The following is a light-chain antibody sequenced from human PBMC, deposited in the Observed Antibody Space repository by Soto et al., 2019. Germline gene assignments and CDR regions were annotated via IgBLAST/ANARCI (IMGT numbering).Light chain of an antibody. CDR2: EGS. CDR3: CSYALSSSYV. V-gene: IGLV2-23*01. Sequence: QSALTQPASVSGSPGQSITISCTGTSSDVGGYNSVSWYQHHPGKAPRLIIYEGSKRPSGVSHRFSASRSDKTASLTISGLQAEDEAAYYCCSYALSSSYVFGTGTKVTVL. CDR1: SSDVGGYNS. J-gene: IGLJ1*01.